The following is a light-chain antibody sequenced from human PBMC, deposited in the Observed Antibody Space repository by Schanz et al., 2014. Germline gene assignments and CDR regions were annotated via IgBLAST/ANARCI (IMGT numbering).Light chain of an antibody. J-gene: IGLJ3*02. Sequence: QSLLTQPPSASGTPGQRVTISCSGSSSNIGSDSVNWYQQLPGKAPKLLIYNNNQRPSGVPDRFSGSKSGTSGSLAISGLQSEDEADYYCAAWDDRLNGRVFGGGTKLTVL. CDR1: SSNIGSDS. CDR3: AAWDDRLNGRV. V-gene: IGLV1-44*01. CDR2: NNN.